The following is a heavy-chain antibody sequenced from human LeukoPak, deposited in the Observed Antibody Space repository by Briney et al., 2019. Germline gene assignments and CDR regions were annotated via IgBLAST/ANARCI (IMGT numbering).Heavy chain of an antibody. D-gene: IGHD3-22*01. CDR3: ARDRRGYSAFDI. V-gene: IGHV3-30*04. Sequence: QAGGSLRLSCAASGFTFSSYAMHWVRQAPGKGLEWVAVISYDGSNKYYADSVKGRFTISRDNSKNTLYLQMNSLRAEDTAVYYCARDRRGYSAFDIWGQGTMVTVSS. CDR1: GFTFSSYA. J-gene: IGHJ3*02. CDR2: ISYDGSNK.